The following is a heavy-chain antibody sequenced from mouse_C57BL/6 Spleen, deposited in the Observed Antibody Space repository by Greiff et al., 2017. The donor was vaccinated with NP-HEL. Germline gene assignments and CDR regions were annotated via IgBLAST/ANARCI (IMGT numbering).Heavy chain of an antibody. D-gene: IGHD2-5*01. V-gene: IGHV5-16*01. CDR1: GFTFSDYY. J-gene: IGHJ1*03. Sequence: EVKLVESEGGLVQPGSSMKLSCTASGFTFSDYYMAWVRQVPEKGLEWVANINYDGSSTYYLDSLKSRFIISRDNAKNILYLQMSSLKSEDTATYYCAREEDYSNYGYFDVWGTGTTVTVSS. CDR2: INYDGSST. CDR3: AREEDYSNYGYFDV.